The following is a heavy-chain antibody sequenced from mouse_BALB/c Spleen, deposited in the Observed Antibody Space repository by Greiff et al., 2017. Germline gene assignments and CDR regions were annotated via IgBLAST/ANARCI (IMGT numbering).Heavy chain of an antibody. V-gene: IGHV3-6*02. CDR1: GYSITSGYY. J-gene: IGHJ3*01. Sequence: EVKLQESGPGLVKPSQSLSLTCSVTGYSITSGYYWNWIRQFPGNKLEWMGYISYDGSNNYNPSLKNRISITRDTSKNQFFLKLNSVTTEDTATYYCARGPYGNYVSYWGQGTLVTVSA. D-gene: IGHD2-10*02. CDR2: ISYDGSN. CDR3: ARGPYGNYVSY.